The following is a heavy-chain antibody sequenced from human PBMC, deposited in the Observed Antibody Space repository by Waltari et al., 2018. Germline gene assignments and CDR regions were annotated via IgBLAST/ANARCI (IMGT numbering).Heavy chain of an antibody. J-gene: IGHJ4*02. V-gene: IGHV2-5*01. D-gene: IGHD1-1*01. CDR3: ANRGEGREMGTSKGIGEFDY. CDR2: MYWNDDK. CDR1: GFSLSTSGVG. Sequence: QITLKESVPTLVKPTQTLTLTCTFSGFSLSTSGVGVAWIHQPPGNDVEWLALMYWNDDKRYSPSLKSRLTITKDTSKIQVVLTMNNMDPVDTATYYCANRGEGREMGTSKGIGEFDYWGQGTLVTVSS.